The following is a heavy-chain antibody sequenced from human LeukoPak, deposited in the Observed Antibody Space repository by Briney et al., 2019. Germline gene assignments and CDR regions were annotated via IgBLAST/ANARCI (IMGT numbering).Heavy chain of an antibody. CDR3: AKQVNYYGSGIPMDV. D-gene: IGHD3-10*01. CDR1: GFTFSSYS. J-gene: IGHJ6*02. Sequence: GASLRLSCAASGFTFSSYSMSWVRQAPGKGLEWVSAISGSGGSTYYADSAKGRFTISRDNSTNTVYLQMNSLRAEDTAVYYCAKQVNYYGSGIPMDVWGQGTTVTVSS. CDR2: ISGSGGST. V-gene: IGHV3-23*01.